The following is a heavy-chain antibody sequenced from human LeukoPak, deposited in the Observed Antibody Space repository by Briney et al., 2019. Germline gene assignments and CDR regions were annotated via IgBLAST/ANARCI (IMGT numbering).Heavy chain of an antibody. J-gene: IGHJ4*02. D-gene: IGHD3-16*02. CDR1: RFTFSSYE. CDR2: ISSGASTI. CDR3: ARDKTDYDYVWGSYRPMDY. Sequence: GGSLRLSCAASRFTFSSYEMNWVRQAPGKGLEWVSFISSGASTIYYADSVKGRFTISRDNAKNSLYLQMNSLRAEDTAVYYCARDKTDYDYVWGSYRPMDYWGQGTLVTVSS. V-gene: IGHV3-48*03.